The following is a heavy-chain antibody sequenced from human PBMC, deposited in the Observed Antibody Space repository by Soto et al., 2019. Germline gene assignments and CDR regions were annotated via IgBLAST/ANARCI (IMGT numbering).Heavy chain of an antibody. CDR1: GGTFSTYA. J-gene: IGHJ6*02. D-gene: IGHD5-18*01. CDR3: ARAAYSYGTAYLSYYYGMDV. V-gene: IGHV1-69*13. CDR2: IIPIFGTA. Sequence: GASVKFSCKASGGTFSTYAISWVRQAPGQGLEWVGGIIPIFGTANYAQKFQGRVTITADESTSTAYMELSSLRSEDTAVYYCARAAYSYGTAYLSYYYGMDVWGQGATVTVSS.